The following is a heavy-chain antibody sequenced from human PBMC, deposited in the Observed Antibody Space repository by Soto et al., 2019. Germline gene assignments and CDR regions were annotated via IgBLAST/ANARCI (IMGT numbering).Heavy chain of an antibody. CDR1: GFTIGYYA. D-gene: IGHD3-10*01. Sequence: GGLMRLSSTGSGFTIGYYAVTWFSQDPGKGLEWVGFITSKAYGGTPQYAASVAGRFTISRDDSNSIAYLQMTPLKPGDTAGYYFKRLPPKNRGLPVFDFWGQGSLVPGSS. CDR3: KRLPPKNRGLPVFDF. CDR2: ITSKAYGGTP. V-gene: IGHV3-49*03. J-gene: IGHJ4*01.